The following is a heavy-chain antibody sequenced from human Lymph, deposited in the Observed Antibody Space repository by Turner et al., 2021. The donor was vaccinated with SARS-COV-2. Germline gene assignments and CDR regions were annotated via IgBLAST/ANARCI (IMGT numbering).Heavy chain of an antibody. CDR1: GGSISSYY. Sequence: QVQLQESGPGLVKPSETLSLTCTVSGGSISSYYWSWLRQPPGKGLEWIGYIHNSEGTNDNPSLKSRVTISVDTSKKQFTRKLNSVTAADSAVYYCVRHGFSGWYGGGMDVWGQGTTVTVSS. D-gene: IGHD6-19*01. CDR3: VRHGFSGWYGGGMDV. V-gene: IGHV4-59*08. J-gene: IGHJ6*02. CDR2: IHNSEGT.